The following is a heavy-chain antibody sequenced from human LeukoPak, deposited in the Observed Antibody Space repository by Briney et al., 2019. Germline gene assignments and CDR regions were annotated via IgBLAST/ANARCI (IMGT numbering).Heavy chain of an antibody. Sequence: ASVKVSCKASGYTFTGYYMHWVRQAAGQGHEWMGWINPNSGGTNYAQKFQGRVTMTRDTSISTAYMELTRLRSDDTAVYYCARGGLRVMVYRLYYMDVWGKGTTVTVSS. D-gene: IGHD2-8*01. J-gene: IGHJ6*03. CDR3: ARGGLRVMVYRLYYMDV. CDR1: GYTFTGYY. CDR2: INPNSGGT. V-gene: IGHV1-2*02.